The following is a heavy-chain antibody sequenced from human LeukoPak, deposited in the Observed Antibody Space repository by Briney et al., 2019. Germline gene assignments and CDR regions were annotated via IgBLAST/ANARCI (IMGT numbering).Heavy chain of an antibody. CDR1: GGSISSYY. CDR3: ARHVWGFSLGYMDV. J-gene: IGHJ6*03. V-gene: IGHV4-4*09. D-gene: IGHD3-16*01. CDR2: IYACVGTT. Sequence: SETLSLTCSVSGGSISSYYWSCIRQPPGKGLEWIGYIYACVGTTNYNPSFRSRVTMSVDTSRNQFSLRLSSVTAADTAVYYCARHVWGFSLGYMDVWGKGTTVTVSS.